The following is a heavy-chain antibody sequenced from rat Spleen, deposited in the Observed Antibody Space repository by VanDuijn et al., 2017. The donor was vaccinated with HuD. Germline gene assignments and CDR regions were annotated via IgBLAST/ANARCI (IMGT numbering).Heavy chain of an antibody. CDR1: GFTFSDYY. V-gene: IGHV5-29*01. J-gene: IGHJ1*01. Sequence: EVQLVESDGGLVQPGRSLKLSCAASGFTFSDYYMAWVRQAPTKGLEWVATISYDGSSTYYRDSVKGRFTISRDNAKSTLYLQMDSLRSEDTATYYCARHEGYVDWYFDFWGPGTMVTVSS. CDR2: ISYDGSST. CDR3: ARHEGYVDWYFDF. D-gene: IGHD1-12*03.